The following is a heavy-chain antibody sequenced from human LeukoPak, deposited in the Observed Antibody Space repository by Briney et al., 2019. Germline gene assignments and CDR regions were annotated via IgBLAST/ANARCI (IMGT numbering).Heavy chain of an antibody. J-gene: IGHJ3*02. CDR3: VRDDGHSYQYASRTYYYDAFDI. CDR2: INRDESDK. CDR1: GFTLSNYW. Sequence: GGSLRLSCAASGFTLSNYWMTWVRQAPGKGLEWVANINRDESDKHYVDSVEGRFTISRDNAKNSLYLQMNSLRAEDTAVYYCVRDDGHSYQYASRTYYYDAFDIWGQGTVVTVSS. V-gene: IGHV3-7*01. D-gene: IGHD3-10*01.